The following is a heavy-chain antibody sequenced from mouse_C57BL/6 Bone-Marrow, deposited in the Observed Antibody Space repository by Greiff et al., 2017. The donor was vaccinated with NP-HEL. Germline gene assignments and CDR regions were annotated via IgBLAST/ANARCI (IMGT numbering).Heavy chain of an antibody. CDR3: AMEYYGSSYDFDY. V-gene: IGHV1-82*01. Sequence: VQLQQSGPELVKPGASVKISCKASGYAFSSSWMNWVKQRPGKGLEWIGRIYPGDGDTNYNGKFKGKATLTADKSSSTAYMQLSSLTSEDSAVYFCAMEYYGSSYDFDYWGQGTTLTVSS. D-gene: IGHD1-1*01. J-gene: IGHJ2*01. CDR2: IYPGDGDT. CDR1: GYAFSSSW.